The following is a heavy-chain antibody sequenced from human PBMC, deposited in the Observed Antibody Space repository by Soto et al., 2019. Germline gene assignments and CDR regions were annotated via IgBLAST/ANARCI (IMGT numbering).Heavy chain of an antibody. CDR3: ARDQGSPEGCTTGVCYTGGDDY. Sequence: ASVKVSCKASGYTFTSYGISWVRQAPGQGLEWMGWISAYNGNTNYAQKLQGRVTMTTDTSTSTAYMELRSLRSDDTAVYYCARDQGSPEGCTTGVCYTGGDDYWGQGTLVTVSS. CDR1: GYTFTSYG. J-gene: IGHJ4*02. D-gene: IGHD2-8*01. V-gene: IGHV1-18*01. CDR2: ISAYNGNT.